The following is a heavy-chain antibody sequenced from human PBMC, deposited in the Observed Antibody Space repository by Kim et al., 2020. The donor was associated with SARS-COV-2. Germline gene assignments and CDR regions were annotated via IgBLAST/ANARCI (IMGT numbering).Heavy chain of an antibody. CDR3: ARASFYQLPYAHWFDP. CDR2: IIPIFGTA. Sequence: SVKVSCKASGGTFSSYAISWVRQAPGQGLEWMGGIIPIFGTANYAQKFQGRVTITADESTSTAHMELSSPRSEDTAVYYCARASFYQLPYAHWFDPWGQGTLVTVSS. CDR1: GGTFSSYA. D-gene: IGHD2-2*01. V-gene: IGHV1-69*13. J-gene: IGHJ5*02.